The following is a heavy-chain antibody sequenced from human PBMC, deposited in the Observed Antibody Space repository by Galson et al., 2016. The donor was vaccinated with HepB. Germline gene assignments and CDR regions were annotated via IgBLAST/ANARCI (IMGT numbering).Heavy chain of an antibody. CDR2: IYCSGST. J-gene: IGHJ3*02. V-gene: IGHV4-30-2*01. CDR3: ARGGRDDAFDI. CDR1: GGSISSGGYS. Sequence: QELLQESGPGLVKPSQTLSLTCTVPGGSISSGGYSWSWIRQPPGQGLEWIGNIYCSGSTYYNPSLKSRLTISVDRSKNQFSLKLSSVTAADTAVYYCARGGRDDAFDIWGQGTMATVSS.